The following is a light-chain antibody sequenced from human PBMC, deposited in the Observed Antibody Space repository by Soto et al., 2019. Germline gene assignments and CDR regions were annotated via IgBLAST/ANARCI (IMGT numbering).Light chain of an antibody. Sequence: QAVVTQEPSLTVSPGGTVTLTCGSSTGAVTNGHYPYWFQQKPGQAPRTLXXXTXXXHSWTPARFSGSLLGGKAALTLSGAQPEDEAEYYCLLSYNGPYVFGTGTKVTVL. CDR1: TGAVTNGHY. CDR3: LLSYNGPYV. J-gene: IGLJ1*01. CDR2: XTX. V-gene: IGLV7-46*01.